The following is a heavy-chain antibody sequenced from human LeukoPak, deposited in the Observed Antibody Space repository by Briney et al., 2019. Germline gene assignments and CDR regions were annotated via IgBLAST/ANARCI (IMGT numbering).Heavy chain of an antibody. CDR1: GYNFTIYW. CDR2: IYPGDSDT. CDR3: AIFDFLFGEIDNWLDP. J-gene: IGHJ5*02. V-gene: IGHV5-51*01. Sequence: GESLKISCKGSGYNFTIYWLGWVRQMPGKGLEWMGIIYPGDSDTRYSPSFQGQVTISADKSISTAYLQWSSLKASDTAMYYCAIFDFLFGEIDNWLDPWGQGTQVTVSS. D-gene: IGHD3-16*01.